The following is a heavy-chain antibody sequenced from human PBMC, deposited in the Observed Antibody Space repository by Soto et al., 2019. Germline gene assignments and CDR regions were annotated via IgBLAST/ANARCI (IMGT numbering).Heavy chain of an antibody. CDR1: GFTFNNYA. CDR2: ISYDGSNK. V-gene: IGHV3-30*03. D-gene: IGHD3-16*02. J-gene: IGHJ4*02. Sequence: GGSLRLSCAASGFTFNNYAMHWVRQAPGKGLEWVAVISYDGSNKYYADSVKGRFTISRDNSKNTLYLQMNSLRAEDTAVYYCAMFACGGVIAQNIECWGERSRDTVSS. CDR3: AMFACGGVIAQNIEC.